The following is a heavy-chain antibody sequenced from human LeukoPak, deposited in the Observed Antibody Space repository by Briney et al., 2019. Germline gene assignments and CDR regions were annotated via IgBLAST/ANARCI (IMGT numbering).Heavy chain of an antibody. D-gene: IGHD3-22*01. Sequence: ASVKVTFKASGYPFINYDIKRVRQAPGQGLEWMGLMNPNSCNRGYGQKFQGRVSMTRDTSVSTAYKELSSLTPEDTAVYYGARVHYYSDRPFFYYCRDVWGQGTRV. CDR3: ARVHYYSDRPFFYYCRDV. J-gene: IGHJ6*02. CDR1: GYPFINYD. CDR2: MNPNSCNR. V-gene: IGHV1-8*01.